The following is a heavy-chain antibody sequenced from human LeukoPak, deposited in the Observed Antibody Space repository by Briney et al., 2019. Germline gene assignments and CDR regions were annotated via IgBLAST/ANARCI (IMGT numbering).Heavy chain of an antibody. D-gene: IGHD6-13*01. CDR3: ARVPYSSQGY. V-gene: IGHV3-23*01. CDR1: GFTFSSYA. Sequence: GGSLRLSCAASGFTFSSYAMNWVRQAPGKGLEWVSNISGRGGSTYYADSVKGRFTISRDNAKNSLYLQMNSLRAEDTAVYYCARVPYSSQGYWGQGTLVTVSS. CDR2: ISGRGGST. J-gene: IGHJ4*02.